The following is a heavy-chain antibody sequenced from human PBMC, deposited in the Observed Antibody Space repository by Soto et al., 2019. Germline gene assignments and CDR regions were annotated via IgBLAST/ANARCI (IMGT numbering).Heavy chain of an antibody. Sequence: GESLKLSCKGSGYSFTSYWIGWVRQMPGKGLEWMGIIYPGDSDNRYSPSFQGQVTISADKSISTAYLQWSSLKASDTAMYYCATSSVAAQGQLYYGKDVWGQGSTVNVSS. CDR2: IYPGDSDN. J-gene: IGHJ6*02. CDR1: GYSFTSYW. D-gene: IGHD6-6*01. CDR3: ATSSVAAQGQLYYGKDV. V-gene: IGHV5-51*01.